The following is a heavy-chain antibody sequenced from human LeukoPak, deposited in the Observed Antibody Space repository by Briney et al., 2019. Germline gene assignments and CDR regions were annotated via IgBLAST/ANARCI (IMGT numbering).Heavy chain of an antibody. CDR3: ARDPQEQWLTINWFDP. Sequence: GGSLRLSCAASGFTFSGSAMPWVRQASGKGVEWVGRIKRKANSYATAYAASVKGRFTISRDDSKNTPYLQMNSLRAEDTAVYYCARDPQEQWLTINWFDPWGQGTLVTVSS. CDR1: GFTFSGSA. V-gene: IGHV3-73*01. J-gene: IGHJ5*02. D-gene: IGHD6-19*01. CDR2: IKRKANSYAT.